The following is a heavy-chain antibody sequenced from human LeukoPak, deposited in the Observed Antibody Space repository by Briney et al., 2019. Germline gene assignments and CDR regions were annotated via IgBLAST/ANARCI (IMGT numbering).Heavy chain of an antibody. V-gene: IGHV4-4*02. J-gene: IGHJ4*02. CDR2: IYHSEST. D-gene: IGHD3-16*02. Sequence: SETLSLTCAVSGGSISSSNWWSWVRQPPGKGLEWIGEIYHSESTNYNPSLKSRVTISVDKSKNQFSLKLSSVTAADTAVYYCARDIPYEVTFGGIIVMGPFVLDYWGQGTLVTVSS. CDR1: GGSISSSNW. CDR3: ARDIPYEVTFGGIIVMGPFVLDY.